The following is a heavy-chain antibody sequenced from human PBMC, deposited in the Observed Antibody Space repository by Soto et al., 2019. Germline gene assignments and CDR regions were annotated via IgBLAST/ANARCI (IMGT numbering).Heavy chain of an antibody. CDR1: GYSFSDYF. Sequence: ASVKVSCKPSGYSFSDYFIQWVRQAPGQGLEWVAWINPKTAATNYAKKFQGRVSLTWDTSSTTAYMELTRLRPDDTAVYYCARIKWGLNYYNGMDVWGQGTTVTVSS. CDR2: INPKTAAT. J-gene: IGHJ6*02. V-gene: IGHV1-2*02. CDR3: ARIKWGLNYYNGMDV. D-gene: IGHD1-26*01.